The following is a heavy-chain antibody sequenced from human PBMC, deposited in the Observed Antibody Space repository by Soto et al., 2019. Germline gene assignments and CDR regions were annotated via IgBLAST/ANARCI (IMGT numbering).Heavy chain of an antibody. V-gene: IGHV4-34*01. J-gene: IGHJ4*02. CDR1: GGSFSGYY. Sequence: SETLSLTCAVYGGSFSGYYWSWIRQPPGKGLEWIGEINHSGSTNYNPSLKSRVTISVDTSKNQFSLKLSSVTAADTAVYYCARAITMVRGRFDYWGQGTLVTVSS. CDR3: ARAITMVRGRFDY. D-gene: IGHD3-10*01. CDR2: INHSGST.